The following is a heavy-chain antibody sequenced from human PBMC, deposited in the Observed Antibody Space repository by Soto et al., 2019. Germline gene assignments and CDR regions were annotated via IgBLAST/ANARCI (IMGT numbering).Heavy chain of an antibody. V-gene: IGHV4-30-4*08. CDR1: GGSISSGGYY. D-gene: IGHD1-1*01. J-gene: IGHJ5*02. CDR2: IYYSGST. Sequence: PSETLSLTCTVSGGSISSGGYYWSWIRQHPGKGLEWIGYIYYSGSTYYNPSLKSRVTISVDTSKNQFSLKLSSVTAADTAVYYCARETTRWNGLGGFAPWAQGTLVTVSS. CDR3: ARETTRWNGLGGFAP.